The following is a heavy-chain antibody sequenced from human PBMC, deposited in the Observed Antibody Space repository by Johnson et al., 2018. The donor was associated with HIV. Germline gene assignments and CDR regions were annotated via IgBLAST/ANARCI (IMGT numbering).Heavy chain of an antibody. CDR1: GFTFSSYG. D-gene: IGHD6-13*01. Sequence: VQLVESGGGVVQPGRSLRLSCAASGFTFSSYGMHWVRQAPGKVLEWVGRIKSKTDGGTTDYAAHVQGRFTISRDNSKNTLYLQMNSLRAEDTALYYCAKDMWYSSFGFGFDLWGQGTMVTVSS. CDR3: AKDMWYSSFGFGFDL. V-gene: IGHV3-15*05. CDR2: IKSKTDGGTT. J-gene: IGHJ3*01.